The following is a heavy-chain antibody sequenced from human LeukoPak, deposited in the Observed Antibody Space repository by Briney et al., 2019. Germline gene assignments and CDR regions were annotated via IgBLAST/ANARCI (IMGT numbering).Heavy chain of an antibody. V-gene: IGHV1-8*03. CDR3: ARSSWTYSHPFDY. CDR2: MNPNSGNT. CDR1: GYTFTSYD. Sequence: ASVKVSCKASGYTFTSYDINWVRQATGQGLEWMGWMNPNSGNTGYAQKFQGRVTITRNTSISTAYMELSSLRSEDTAVYYCARSSWTYSHPFDYWGQGTLVTVSS. D-gene: IGHD1-26*01. J-gene: IGHJ4*02.